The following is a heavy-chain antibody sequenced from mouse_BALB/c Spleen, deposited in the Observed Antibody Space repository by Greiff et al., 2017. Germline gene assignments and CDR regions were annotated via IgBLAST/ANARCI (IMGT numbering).Heavy chain of an antibody. CDR3: ARRGLLRYPAWFAY. J-gene: IGHJ3*01. CDR2: ISSGSSTI. D-gene: IGHD1-1*01. Sequence: EVKLVESGGGLVQPGGSRKLSCAASGFTFSSFGMHWVRQAPEKGLEWVAYISSGSSTIYYADTVKGRFTISRDNPKNTLFLQMTSLRSEDTAMYYCARRGLLRYPAWFAYWGQGTLVTVSA. V-gene: IGHV5-17*02. CDR1: GFTFSSFG.